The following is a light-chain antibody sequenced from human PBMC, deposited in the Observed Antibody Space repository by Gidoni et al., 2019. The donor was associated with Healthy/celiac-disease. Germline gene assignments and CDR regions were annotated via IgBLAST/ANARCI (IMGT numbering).Light chain of an antibody. J-gene: IGLJ2*01. CDR1: NIGSKS. Sequence: SYVLTQPPSVSVAPGQPARIPCGGNNIGSKSVHVYQQKPGQAPGLVVYDDSDRPSGIPERFSGSNSGNTATLTISRVEAGDEADYYCQVWDSSSDPVVFGGGTKLTVL. CDR3: QVWDSSSDPVV. V-gene: IGLV3-21*02. CDR2: DDS.